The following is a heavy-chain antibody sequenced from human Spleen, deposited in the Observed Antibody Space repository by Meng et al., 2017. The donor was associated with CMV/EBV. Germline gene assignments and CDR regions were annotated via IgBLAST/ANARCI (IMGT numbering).Heavy chain of an antibody. CDR2: IYYSGIT. J-gene: IGHJ5*02. CDR3: AREDGKYSKWFDP. CDR1: GDAISSGDYC. Sequence: VAGDAISSGDYCWGWVRQPPGRGLGWMGSIYYSGITFYHPSLKSRGSISVETSKNQFSVKLSSVTAADTAIYYCAREDGKYSKWFDPWGQGTLVTVSS. D-gene: IGHD4-11*01. V-gene: IGHV4-39*07.